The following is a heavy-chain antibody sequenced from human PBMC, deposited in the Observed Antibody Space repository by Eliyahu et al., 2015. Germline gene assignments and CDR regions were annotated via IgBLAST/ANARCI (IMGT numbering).Heavy chain of an antibody. D-gene: IGHD6-19*01. Sequence: SSVKVSCKTSRGTFSSYAFNWVRQAPGQRLEWMGGIIPITRTPKVAQKFQDRLTITADESTFTAYMELNGLTSDDMAIYYCARASGWHSAKFDSWGQGTQVTVSS. CDR3: ARASGWHSAKFDS. V-gene: IGHV1-69*01. CDR1: RGTFSSYA. CDR2: IIPITRTP. J-gene: IGHJ4*02.